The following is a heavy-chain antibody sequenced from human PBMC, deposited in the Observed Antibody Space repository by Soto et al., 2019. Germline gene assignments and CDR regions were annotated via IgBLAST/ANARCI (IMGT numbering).Heavy chain of an antibody. CDR3: ATGGDSSGEFYSYGMDV. CDR1: GYSFTVHY. D-gene: IGHD2-15*01. Sequence: QVQLVQSGDEVKKAGASAKVSCKASGYSFTVHYMHWVRQAPGQGFEWMGVINPAGGSTSYAQRFQGRVTMTRDTSTSTAYMELSSLRSEDTAVYFCATGGDSSGEFYSYGMDVWGQGTTVTVSS. CDR2: INPAGGST. J-gene: IGHJ6*02. V-gene: IGHV1-46*01.